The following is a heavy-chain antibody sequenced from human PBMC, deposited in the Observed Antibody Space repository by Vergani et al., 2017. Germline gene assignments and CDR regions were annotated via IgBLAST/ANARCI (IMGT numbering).Heavy chain of an antibody. CDR1: GFTFSSYA. J-gene: IGHJ4*02. CDR3: ARLGVVGATPYFDY. CDR2: ISSNGGST. V-gene: IGHV3-64*01. D-gene: IGHD1-26*01. Sequence: EVQLVESGGGLVQPGGSLRLSCAASGFTFSSYAMHWVRQAPGTGLEYVSAISSNGGSTYYANSVKGRFTISRDNSKNTLYLQMGSLRSEDTAVYYCARLGVVGATPYFDYWGQGTLVTVSS.